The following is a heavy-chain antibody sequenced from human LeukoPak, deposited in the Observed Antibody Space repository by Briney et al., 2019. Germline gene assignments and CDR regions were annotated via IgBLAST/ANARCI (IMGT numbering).Heavy chain of an antibody. V-gene: IGHV1-18*01. J-gene: IGHJ4*02. CDR3: ARGDEDRLFDY. CDR1: GCTPTTYG. CDR2: ISAYNDKT. Sequence: GASVKVSCETSGCTPTTYGISGVRRAPGQGLEWMGWISAYNDKTNFEQSLQGRVTMTTHRSTSTDFMELRSLTSDDTAVYYCARGDEDRLFDYWGQGTQVTVSS.